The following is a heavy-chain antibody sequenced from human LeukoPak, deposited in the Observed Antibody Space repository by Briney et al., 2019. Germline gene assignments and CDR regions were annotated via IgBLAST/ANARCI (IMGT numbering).Heavy chain of an antibody. V-gene: IGHV3-66*02. J-gene: IGHJ5*02. CDR3: ARDRGVCSSWTNWFDP. D-gene: IGHD6-13*01. Sequence: AGPLRLSCAASGFTVSSNYMSWDRQAPGKVLEWVSVIYSGGSTYYADSVKGRFTISRDNSKNTLYLQMNSLRAEDTAVYYCARDRGVCSSWTNWFDPWGQGTLVTVSS. CDR1: GFTVSSNY. CDR2: IYSGGST.